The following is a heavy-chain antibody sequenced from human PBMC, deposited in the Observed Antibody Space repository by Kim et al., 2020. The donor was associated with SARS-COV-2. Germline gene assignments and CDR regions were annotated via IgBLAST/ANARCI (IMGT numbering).Heavy chain of an antibody. CDR3: ARGRRPYCGGDCDPFDS. Sequence: GGSLRLSCAASGFTLNNYAMGWVRQAPGKGLEWVAGFIGSGRNSYYADSVKGRFTISRDNSKKTMYLQMNSLGAEDTAVYYCARGRRPYCGGDCDPFDSWGQGTLVTVSS. CDR1: GFTLNNYA. J-gene: IGHJ4*02. CDR2: FIGSGRNS. V-gene: IGHV3-23*01. D-gene: IGHD2-21*02.